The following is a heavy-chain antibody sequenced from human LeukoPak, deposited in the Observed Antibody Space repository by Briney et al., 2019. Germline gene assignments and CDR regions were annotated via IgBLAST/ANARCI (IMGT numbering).Heavy chain of an antibody. J-gene: IGHJ6*02. Sequence: SETLSLTCTVSGGSISSYYWSWIRQPPGKGLEWIGYIYYSGSTNYNPSLKSRVTISVDTSKNQFSLKLSSVTAADTAVYYCARDRSIVGATAFDKTHPHYGMDVWGQGTTVTVSS. CDR1: GGSISSYY. CDR3: ARDRSIVGATAFDKTHPHYGMDV. V-gene: IGHV4-59*12. CDR2: IYYSGST. D-gene: IGHD1-26*01.